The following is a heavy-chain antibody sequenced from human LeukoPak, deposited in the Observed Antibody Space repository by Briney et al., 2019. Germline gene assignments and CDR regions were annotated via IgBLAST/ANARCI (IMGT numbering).Heavy chain of an antibody. D-gene: IGHD2-15*01. J-gene: IGHJ3*02. Sequence: ASVKVSCKASGYTFTGYYMHWVRQAPGQGLEWMGRINPNSGGTNYAQKFQGRVTMTRDTSISTAYMELSRLRSDDTAVYYCAREGRYCSGGICYSFAFDIWGQGTMVTVSS. CDR3: AREGRYCSGGICYSFAFDI. CDR1: GYTFTGYY. CDR2: INPNSGGT. V-gene: IGHV1-2*06.